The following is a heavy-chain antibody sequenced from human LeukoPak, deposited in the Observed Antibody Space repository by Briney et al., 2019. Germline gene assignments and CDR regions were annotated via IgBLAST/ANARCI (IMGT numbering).Heavy chain of an antibody. CDR3: ARAVVTMVRGVIRNYNLDY. D-gene: IGHD3-10*01. J-gene: IGHJ4*02. V-gene: IGHV4-59*08. Sequence: PSETLSLTCTVSGGSISSFYWSWIRQPPGKGLEWIGYIYHSGSTNYNPSLKSRVTISVDTSKNQFSLNLNSVTAADTAVYYCARAVVTMVRGVIRNYNLDYWGQGTLVTVSS. CDR2: IYHSGST. CDR1: GGSISSFY.